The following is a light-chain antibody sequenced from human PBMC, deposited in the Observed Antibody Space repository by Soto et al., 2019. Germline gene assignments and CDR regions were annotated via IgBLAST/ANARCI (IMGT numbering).Light chain of an antibody. CDR3: ATWDDSLNVV. J-gene: IGLJ3*02. CDR1: SSNIGSNT. V-gene: IGLV1-44*01. Sequence: QSVLTQSPSASGTPGQRVSISCSGSSSNIGSNTVSWYQHVPGTAPKLLIYSNDQRPSAVPGRFSGSKSGSSASLAISGLQSEDEAYYYCATWDDSLNVVSGGGTKLTVL. CDR2: SND.